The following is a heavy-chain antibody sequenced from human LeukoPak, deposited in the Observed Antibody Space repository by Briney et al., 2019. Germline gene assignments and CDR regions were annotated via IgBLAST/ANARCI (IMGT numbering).Heavy chain of an antibody. CDR3: ARDRLAVAGSLDYFDY. CDR2: IKQGGSEK. D-gene: IGHD6-19*01. V-gene: IGHV3-7*01. Sequence: GGSLRLSCAASGFTFSSYWMSWVRQAPGKGLEWVANIKQGGSEKYYVDSVKGRFTISRDNAKNSLYLQMNSLRAEDTAVYYCARDRLAVAGSLDYFDYWGQGTLVTVSS. J-gene: IGHJ4*02. CDR1: GFTFSSYW.